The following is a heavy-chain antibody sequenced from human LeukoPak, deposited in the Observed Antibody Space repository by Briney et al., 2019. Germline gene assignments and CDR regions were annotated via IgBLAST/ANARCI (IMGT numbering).Heavy chain of an antibody. D-gene: IGHD6-6*01. CDR1: GFTFRSYA. J-gene: IGHJ4*02. V-gene: IGHV3-64D*09. CDR3: VITSATGPLDY. CDR2: ISSNGGST. Sequence: GGSLRLSCSASGFTFRSYAMHWDRQAPGKGLEYVSAISSNGGSTYYADSVRGRFTISRDNSKNTLYLQMSSLRAEDTAVYYCVITSATGPLDYWGQGTLVTVSS.